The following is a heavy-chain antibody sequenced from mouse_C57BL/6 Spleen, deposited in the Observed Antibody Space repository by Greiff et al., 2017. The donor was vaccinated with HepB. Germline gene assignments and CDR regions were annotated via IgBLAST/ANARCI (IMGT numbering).Heavy chain of an antibody. CDR2: ISDGGSYT. CDR1: GFTFSSYA. Sequence: DVMLVESGGGLVKPGGSLKLSCAASGFTFSSYAMSWVRQTPEKRLEWVATISDGGSYTYYPDNVKGRFTISRDNAKNNLYLQMSHLKSEDTAMYYCARDQFYDGTYPRFAYWGQGTLVTVSA. D-gene: IGHD2-3*01. J-gene: IGHJ3*01. CDR3: ARDQFYDGTYPRFAY. V-gene: IGHV5-4*01.